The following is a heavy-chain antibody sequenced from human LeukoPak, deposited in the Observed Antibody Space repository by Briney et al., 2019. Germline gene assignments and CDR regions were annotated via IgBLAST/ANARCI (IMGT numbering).Heavy chain of an antibody. V-gene: IGHV1-24*01. CDR3: GRVSCGGNCYSLIGTFDI. D-gene: IGHD2-15*01. CDR2: FDPENDET. CDR1: GYTLIKFS. Sequence: ASVKVSCKVSGYTLIKFSMHWVRQAPGKGLEWMGGFDPENDETFYAQKFQGRVTMTEDPSTDTAYMEMSSLRSEDTAVYYCGRVSCGGNCYSLIGTFDIWGQGTMVTVSS. J-gene: IGHJ3*02.